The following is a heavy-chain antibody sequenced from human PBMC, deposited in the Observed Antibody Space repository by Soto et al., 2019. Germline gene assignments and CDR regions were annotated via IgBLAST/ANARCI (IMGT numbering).Heavy chain of an antibody. CDR1: GSTFTSYY. J-gene: IGHJ6*02. CDR2: INPSGGST. V-gene: IGHV1-46*01. D-gene: IGHD5-18*01. Sequence: GASVKASCKAPGSTFTSYYMHWVRQAPGQGLEWMGIINPSGGSTSYAQKFQGRVTMTRDTSTSTVYMELSSLRSEDTAVYYCARDPPHNSYGYYYGMDVWGQGSTFTVAS. CDR3: ARDPPHNSYGYYYGMDV.